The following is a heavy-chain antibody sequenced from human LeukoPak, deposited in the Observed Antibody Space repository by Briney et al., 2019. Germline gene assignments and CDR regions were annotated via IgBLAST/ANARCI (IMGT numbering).Heavy chain of an antibody. J-gene: IGHJ4*02. CDR2: IRYDGTNK. D-gene: IGHD2-15*01. V-gene: IGHV3-30*02. CDR3: ANFSRKSSGAPPLDY. CDR1: GFTFSSYG. Sequence: GGSLRLSCAASGFTFSSYGMHWVRQAPGKGLEWVAFIRYDGTNKYYADSVKGRFTISRDNSKNTLDLQMNSLRVEDTAVYYCANFSRKSSGAPPLDYGGQGTGVTVSS.